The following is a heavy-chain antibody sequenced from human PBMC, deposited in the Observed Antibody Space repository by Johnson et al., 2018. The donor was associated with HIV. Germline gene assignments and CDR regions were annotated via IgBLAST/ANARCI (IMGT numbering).Heavy chain of an antibody. CDR3: ARGPNLVFGNAFDI. J-gene: IGHJ3*02. CDR2: ISYDGSYK. Sequence: QVQLLESGGGVFQPGRSLILSCAASGFTFSSYVLHWVRQAPGKGLEWVAVISYDGSYKNYADSVKGRFTISRDNSKNTLDLQMSSLRAEDTAVYYCARGPNLVFGNAFDIRGQGKMVTVSS. CDR1: GFTFSSYV. D-gene: IGHD3-3*01. V-gene: IGHV3-30*04.